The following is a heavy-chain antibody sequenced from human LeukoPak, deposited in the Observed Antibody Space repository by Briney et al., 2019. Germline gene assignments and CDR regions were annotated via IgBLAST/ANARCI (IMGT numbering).Heavy chain of an antibody. CDR1: VYTLSELS. J-gene: IGHJ4*02. Sequence: ASVRVSCTVSVYTLSELSMHWVRQTPGKGVGWMGGFDPEDGETIYAQKFQGRVTMTEDTTTDTAYMELSSLRSEDTAVYYCATSSGSYYLGYWGQGTLVTVSS. CDR3: ATSSGSYYLGY. CDR2: FDPEDGET. D-gene: IGHD1-26*01. V-gene: IGHV1-24*01.